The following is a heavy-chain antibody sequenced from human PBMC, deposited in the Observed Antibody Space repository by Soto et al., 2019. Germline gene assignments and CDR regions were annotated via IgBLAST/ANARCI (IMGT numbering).Heavy chain of an antibody. CDR3: ARDFAYFDS. V-gene: IGHV4-61*01. CDR2: VYHTGRT. Sequence: SETLSLTCTVSGGSFKSGSYSWSWIRQPPGKGLEWIGYVYHTGRTSYNPSLKSRVSISVDTSKNQFSLNLDSVAAADTAVYFCARDFAYFDSWGQGTLVTVSS. J-gene: IGHJ4*02. CDR1: GGSFKSGSYS. D-gene: IGHD3-3*01.